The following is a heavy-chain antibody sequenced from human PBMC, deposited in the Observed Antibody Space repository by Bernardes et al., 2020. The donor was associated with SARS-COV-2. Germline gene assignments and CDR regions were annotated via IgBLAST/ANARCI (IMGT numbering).Heavy chain of an antibody. J-gene: IGHJ3*01. CDR2: VSWDGSTT. CDR1: GFTFEDYT. CDR3: ATERQSLTVFGVGHDAFDF. Sequence: GAKRLLRAASGFTFEDYTLHWVRQVPGTGLEWVSLVSWDGSTTNYADSVKGRFIISRDSSRNTVHLQMDSLRKEDTALYYCATERQSLTVFGVGHDAFDFWGQGTMVTVSS. V-gene: IGHV3-43*01. D-gene: IGHD3-3*01.